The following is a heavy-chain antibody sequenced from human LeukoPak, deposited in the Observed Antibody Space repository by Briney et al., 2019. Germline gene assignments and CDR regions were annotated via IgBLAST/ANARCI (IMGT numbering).Heavy chain of an antibody. CDR3: ARDLVMDY. CDR2: IYYGGST. J-gene: IGHJ4*02. Sequence: PSETLSLTCSVSGGSMKDYYWSWIRQHPGKGLEWLGYIYYGGSTYYNPSLKSRVTISVDTSKNQFSLKLSSVTAADTAVYYCARDLVMDYWGQGTLVTVSS. V-gene: IGHV4-31*03. D-gene: IGHD2-8*02. CDR1: GGSMKDYY.